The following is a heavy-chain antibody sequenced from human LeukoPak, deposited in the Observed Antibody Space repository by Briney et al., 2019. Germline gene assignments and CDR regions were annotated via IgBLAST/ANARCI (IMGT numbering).Heavy chain of an antibody. J-gene: IGHJ4*02. D-gene: IGHD6-13*01. Sequence: SETLSLTCAVYGGSFSGYYWSWIRQPPGKGLEGIGEINHSGSTNYNPSLKSRVTISVDTSKNQFSLKLSSVTAADTAVYYCARGGIAATGSDYWGQGTLVTVSS. CDR1: GGSFSGYY. V-gene: IGHV4-34*01. CDR3: ARGGIAATGSDY. CDR2: INHSGST.